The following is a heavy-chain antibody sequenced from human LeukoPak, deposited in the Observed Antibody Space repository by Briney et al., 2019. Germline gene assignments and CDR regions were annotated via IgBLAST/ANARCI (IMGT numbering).Heavy chain of an antibody. CDR3: ARVAQRYFLFDY. J-gene: IGHJ4*02. CDR2: IYSGGST. V-gene: IGHV3-66*01. Sequence: GGSLRLSCAASGFTVSSNYMSWVRQAPGKGLEWVSVIYSGGSTYYADSVKGRFTISRDNFKNTLYLQMNSLRAEDTAVYYCARVAQRYFLFDYWSQGTLVTVSS. CDR1: GFTVSSNY. D-gene: IGHD3-9*01.